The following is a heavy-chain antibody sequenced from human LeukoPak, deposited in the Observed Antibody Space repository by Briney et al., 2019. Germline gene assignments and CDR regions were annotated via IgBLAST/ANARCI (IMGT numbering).Heavy chain of an antibody. CDR1: GFTFSSYA. CDR2: ISYDGSNK. D-gene: IGHD4-23*01. CDR3: ASQTSWVYGGLDY. J-gene: IGHJ4*02. V-gene: IGHV3-30-3*01. Sequence: GGSLRLSCAASGFTFSSYAMHWVRQAPGKGLEWVAVISYDGSNKYYADSVKGRFTISRDNSKNTLYLQMNSLRAEDTAVYYCASQTSWVYGGLDYWGQGTLVTVSS.